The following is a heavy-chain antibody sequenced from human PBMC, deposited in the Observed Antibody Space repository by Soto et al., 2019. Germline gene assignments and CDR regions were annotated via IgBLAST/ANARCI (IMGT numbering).Heavy chain of an antibody. V-gene: IGHV3-30-3*01. D-gene: IGHD5-18*01. J-gene: IGHJ4*02. CDR2: ISYDGSNK. Sequence: QVQLVESGGGVVQPGRSLRLSCAASGFTFSSYAMHWVRQAPGKGLEWVAVISYDGSNKYYADSVKGRFTISRDNSKNTLYLQMNSLRAEDTAVYYCARGEGGYSYDHTPYFDYWGQGTLVTVSS. CDR1: GFTFSSYA. CDR3: ARGEGGYSYDHTPYFDY.